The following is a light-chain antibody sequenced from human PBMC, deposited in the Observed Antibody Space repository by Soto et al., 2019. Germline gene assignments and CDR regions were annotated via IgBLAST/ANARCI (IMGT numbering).Light chain of an antibody. CDR2: EVS. V-gene: IGLV2-8*01. CDR1: SSDVGGYNY. Sequence: QSALTQPPSASGSPGQSVTISYTGTSSDVGGYNYVSWYQQHPGKAPKLMIYEVSKRPSGVPDRFSGSKSGNTASLTVSGLQAEDEADYYCSSYAGSNNFWVFGGGTKLTVL. J-gene: IGLJ3*02. CDR3: SSYAGSNNFWV.